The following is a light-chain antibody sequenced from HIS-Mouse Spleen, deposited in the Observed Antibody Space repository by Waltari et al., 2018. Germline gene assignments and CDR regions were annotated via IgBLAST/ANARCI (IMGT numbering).Light chain of an antibody. V-gene: IGLV1-47*01. CDR1: SSNIGSNN. J-gene: IGLJ3*02. CDR3: AAWDDSLSGPV. CDR2: RNN. Sequence: QSVLTQPPSASGTPGQRVNISCSGSSSNIGSNNGYWYQKLPGTAPKLLIYRNNQRPSGVPDRFSVSKSGTAASLAISGLGSEDEADYYCAAWDDSLSGPVFGGGTKLTVL.